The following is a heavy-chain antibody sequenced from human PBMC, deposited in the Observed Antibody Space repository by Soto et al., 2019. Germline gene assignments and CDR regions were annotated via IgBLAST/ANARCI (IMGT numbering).Heavy chain of an antibody. V-gene: IGHV3-30-3*01. CDR1: GFTFSSYA. D-gene: IGHD3-10*01. CDR3: ARDNELYGSGSTFDP. Sequence: QVQLVESGGGVVQPGRSLRLSCAASGFTFSSYAMHWVRQAPGKGLEWVAVISYDESNKYYADSVKGRLTISRDNSKNTLYLQMNSLRAEDTAVYYCARDNELYGSGSTFDPWGQGTLVTVSS. J-gene: IGHJ5*02. CDR2: ISYDESNK.